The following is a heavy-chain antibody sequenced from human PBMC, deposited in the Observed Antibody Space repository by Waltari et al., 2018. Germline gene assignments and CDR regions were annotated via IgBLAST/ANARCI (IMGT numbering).Heavy chain of an antibody. D-gene: IGHD3-10*01. J-gene: IGHJ4*02. CDR2: ISYDGSNK. CDR3: ARDHGSGSYSDY. CDR1: GFTFSSFG. Sequence: QVQLVESGGGVVQPGRSLRLSCAASGFTFSSFGMHWVRQAPGKGLEWVAVISYDGSNKYYADSVKGRFTISRDNSKNTLYLQMNSLRAEDTAVYYCARDHGSGSYSDYWGQGTLVTVSS. V-gene: IGHV3-30-3*01.